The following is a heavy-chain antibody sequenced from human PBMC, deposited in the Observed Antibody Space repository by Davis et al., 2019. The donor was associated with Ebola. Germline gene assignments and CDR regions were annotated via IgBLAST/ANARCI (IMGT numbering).Heavy chain of an antibody. Sequence: GVLKISCAASGFTFSSYSMNWVRQAPGKGLEWVSSISSSSSYIYYADSVKGRFTISRDNAKNSLYLQMNSLRAEDTAVYYCARDWYCTGGVCYPYNWFDPWGQGTLVTVSS. CDR3: ARDWYCTGGVCYPYNWFDP. J-gene: IGHJ5*02. CDR1: GFTFSSYS. D-gene: IGHD2-8*02. CDR2: ISSSSSYI. V-gene: IGHV3-21*01.